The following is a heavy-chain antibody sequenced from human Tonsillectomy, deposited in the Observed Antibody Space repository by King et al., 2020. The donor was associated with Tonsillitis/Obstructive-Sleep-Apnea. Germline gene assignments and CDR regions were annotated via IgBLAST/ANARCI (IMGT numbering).Heavy chain of an antibody. Sequence: VQLVESGGGVVQSGGSLRLSCAASGFTFTDYAMHWVRQAPGKGLEWVSLISADGGSTYSADSVKGRFTISRDNSKNSLYLQMNSLSIADTALFYCAKGGSYNWNPFDYWGQGTLVTVSS. CDR2: ISADGGST. J-gene: IGHJ4*02. V-gene: IGHV3-43*02. CDR1: GFTFTDYA. CDR3: AKGGSYNWNPFDY. D-gene: IGHD1-20*01.